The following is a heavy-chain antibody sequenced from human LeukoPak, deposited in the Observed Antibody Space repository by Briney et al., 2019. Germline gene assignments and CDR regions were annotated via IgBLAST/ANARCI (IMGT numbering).Heavy chain of an antibody. J-gene: IGHJ4*02. CDR2: IRNDGSDK. CDR3: AKDRGAWLFDY. D-gene: IGHD4/OR15-4a*01. Sequence: GGSLRLSCAASGFTFGTSAMHWVRQAPGTGLEWVSFIRNDGSDKFYADSGKGRFTISRDNSKNTVSLQMNNLRAEDTAVYYCAKDRGAWLFDYWGQGTLVTVSS. CDR1: GFTFGTSA. V-gene: IGHV3-30*02.